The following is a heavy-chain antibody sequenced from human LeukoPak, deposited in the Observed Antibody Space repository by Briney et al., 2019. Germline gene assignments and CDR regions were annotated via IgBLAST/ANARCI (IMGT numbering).Heavy chain of an antibody. V-gene: IGHV4-59*08. CDR3: ARHIAALYYYGMDV. Sequence: SETLSLTCTVSGGSISSYYWSWIRQPPGKGLEWIGYIYYSGSTNYNPSLKSRVTISVDTSKNQFSLKLSSVTAADTAVYYCARHIAALYYYGMDVWGQGTTVTVSS. CDR2: IYYSGST. D-gene: IGHD6-6*01. CDR1: GGSISSYY. J-gene: IGHJ6*02.